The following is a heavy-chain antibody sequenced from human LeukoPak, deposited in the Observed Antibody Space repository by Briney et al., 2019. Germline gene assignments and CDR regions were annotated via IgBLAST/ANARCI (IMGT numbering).Heavy chain of an antibody. CDR1: GFTFSSYA. J-gene: IGHJ4*01. CDR3: AKAAGSYVGAFDY. Sequence: GGSLRLSCAASGFTFSSYAMSWVRQAPGKGLEWVSAISGSGGSTYYADSVKGRFTISRDSSKNTLYLQMNSLRIEDTAVYYCAKAAGSYVGAFDYWGHGTLVTVSS. CDR2: ISGSGGST. V-gene: IGHV3-23*01. D-gene: IGHD1-26*01.